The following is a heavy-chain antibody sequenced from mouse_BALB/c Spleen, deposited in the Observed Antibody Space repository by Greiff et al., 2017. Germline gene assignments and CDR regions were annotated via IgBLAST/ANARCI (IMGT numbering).Heavy chain of an antibody. Sequence: VKLMESGAELVKPGASVKLSCKASGYTFTSYYMYWVKQRPGQGLEWIGEINPSNGGTNFNEKFKSKATLTVDKSSSTAYMQLSSLTSEDSAVYYCTRRKGYYDYAMDYWGQGTSVTVSS. CDR3: TRRKGYYDYAMDY. CDR2: INPSNGGT. CDR1: GYTFTSYY. J-gene: IGHJ4*01. D-gene: IGHD2-3*01. V-gene: IGHV1S81*02.